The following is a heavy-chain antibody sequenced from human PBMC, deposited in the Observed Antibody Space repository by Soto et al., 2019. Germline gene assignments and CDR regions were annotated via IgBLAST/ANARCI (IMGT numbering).Heavy chain of an antibody. J-gene: IGHJ4*02. Sequence: GGSLRLSCAASGFTFSRFEMNWVRQAPGKGLEWVSKIGSSGSTIWYADSVKGRFTISRDNAGNSLYLQMDRLRVDDTAVYYCAKIKGAITFLHFDNWGQGTLVTVSS. V-gene: IGHV3-48*03. CDR3: AKIKGAITFLHFDN. CDR2: IGSSGSTI. CDR1: GFTFSRFE. D-gene: IGHD3-16*01.